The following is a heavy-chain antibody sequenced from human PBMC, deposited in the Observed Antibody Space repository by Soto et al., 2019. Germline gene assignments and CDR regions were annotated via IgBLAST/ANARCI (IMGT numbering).Heavy chain of an antibody. J-gene: IGHJ4*02. CDR3: ARSGSSSWPYYFDY. Sequence: QLQLQESGSGLVKPSQTLSLTCAVSGGSISSGGYSWSWIRQPPGKGLEWIGYIYHSGSTYYNPSLKSRVTISVDRSKNQFSLKLSSVTAEDTAVYYCARSGSSSWPYYFDYWGQGTLVTVSS. CDR1: GGSISSGGYS. CDR2: IYHSGST. D-gene: IGHD6-13*01. V-gene: IGHV4-30-2*01.